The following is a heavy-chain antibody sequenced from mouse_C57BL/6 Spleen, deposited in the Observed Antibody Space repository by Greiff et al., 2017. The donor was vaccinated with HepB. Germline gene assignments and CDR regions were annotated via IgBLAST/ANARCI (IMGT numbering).Heavy chain of an antibody. V-gene: IGHV1-80*01. CDR3: ARSGMTTVVDLDY. J-gene: IGHJ2*01. CDR1: GYAFSSYW. D-gene: IGHD1-1*01. CDR2: IYPGDGDT. Sequence: QVQLKESGAELVKPGASVKISCKASGYAFSSYWMNWVKQRPGKGLEWIGQIYPGDGDTNYNGKFKVKATLTADKSSSTAYMQLSRLTSEDSAVYFCARSGMTTVVDLDYWGQGTTLTVAS.